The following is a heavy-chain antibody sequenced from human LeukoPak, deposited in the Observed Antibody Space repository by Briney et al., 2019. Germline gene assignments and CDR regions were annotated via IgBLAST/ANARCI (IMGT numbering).Heavy chain of an antibody. Sequence: PSETLSLTCAVYGGSFSGYYWSWIRQPPGKGLEWIGEINHSGSTNYNPSLKSRVTISVDTSKNQFSLKLSSVTAADTAVYYCARDVYYYDSSGYYYINTFDYWGQGTLVTVSS. V-gene: IGHV4-34*01. CDR2: INHSGST. CDR1: GGSFSGYY. CDR3: ARDVYYYDSSGYYYINTFDY. D-gene: IGHD3-22*01. J-gene: IGHJ4*02.